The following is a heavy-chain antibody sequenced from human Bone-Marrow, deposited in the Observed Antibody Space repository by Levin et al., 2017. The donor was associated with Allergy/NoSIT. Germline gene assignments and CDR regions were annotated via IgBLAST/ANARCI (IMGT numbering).Heavy chain of an antibody. V-gene: IGHV4-34*01. CDR1: GGSFSGYY. Sequence: SETLSLTCAVYGGSFSGYYWSWIRQPPGKGLEWIGEINHSGSTNYNPSLKSRVTISVDTSKNQFSLKLSSVTAADTAVYYCARGRSDILTGYLIYYYDYYMDGWGKGTTVTVSS. CDR2: INHSGST. D-gene: IGHD3-9*01. CDR3: ARGRSDILTGYLIYYYDYYMDG. J-gene: IGHJ6*03.